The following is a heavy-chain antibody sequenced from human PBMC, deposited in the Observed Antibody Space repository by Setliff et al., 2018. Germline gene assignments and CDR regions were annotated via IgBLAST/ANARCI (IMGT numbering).Heavy chain of an antibody. CDR1: GGSIGPHY. D-gene: IGHD3-10*01. CDR3: ARDRATEIRGVTSFFYYYMDV. V-gene: IGHV4-59*11. Sequence: PSETLSLTCTVSGGSIGPHYWSWIRQAPGKGLEWIGYIFYSDTAKYNPSLESRAAISVDSSKNQFSLKLRSVTAADTAVYYCARDRATEIRGVTSFFYYYMDVWGGGTTVTVSS. CDR2: IFYSDTA. J-gene: IGHJ6*03.